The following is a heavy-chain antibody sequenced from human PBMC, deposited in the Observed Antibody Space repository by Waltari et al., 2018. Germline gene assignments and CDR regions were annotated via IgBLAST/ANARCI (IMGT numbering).Heavy chain of an antibody. D-gene: IGHD1-26*01. CDR1: GYSISSGYY. J-gene: IGHJ4*02. V-gene: IGHV4-38-2*01. CDR3: ARKPIIRGHYYYFDY. CDR2: IYHSGST. Sequence: QVQLQGSGPGLVEPSETLSLTCAVSGYSISSGYYWGWIRQPPGKGLEWIGNIYHSGSTSYNPSLKSRVTISVDTSKNQFSLKLNSVSAADTAVYYCARKPIIRGHYYYFDYWGQGTLVTVSS.